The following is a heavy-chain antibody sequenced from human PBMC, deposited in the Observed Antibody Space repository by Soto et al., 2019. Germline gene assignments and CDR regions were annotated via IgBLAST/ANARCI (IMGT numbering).Heavy chain of an antibody. J-gene: IGHJ6*02. D-gene: IGHD6-13*01. V-gene: IGHV3-11*01. Sequence: PGGSLRLSCAASGFTFSDYYMSWIRQAPGKGLEWVSNISSSGSTIYYADSVKGRFTISRDNAKNSLYLQMNSLRAEDTAVYYCARTSGIAAAGKRLYYYGMDVWGQRTTVTVSS. CDR3: ARTSGIAAAGKRLYYYGMDV. CDR2: ISSSGSTI. CDR1: GFTFSDYY.